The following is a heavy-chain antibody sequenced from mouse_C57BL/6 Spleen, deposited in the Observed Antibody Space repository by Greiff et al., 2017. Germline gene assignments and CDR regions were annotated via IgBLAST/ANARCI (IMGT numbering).Heavy chain of an antibody. V-gene: IGHV1-7*01. Sequence: QVQLKESGAELAKPGASVKLSCKASGYTFTSYWMHWVKQRPGQGLEWIVYIIPGSGYPKYNQKFKDKATLTAYKSSSTAYMQLSSLTYEDSAVYYCARWTAQATYAMDYWGQGTSVTGSS. D-gene: IGHD3-2*02. CDR1: GYTFTSYW. CDR2: IIPGSGYP. CDR3: ARWTAQATYAMDY. J-gene: IGHJ4*01.